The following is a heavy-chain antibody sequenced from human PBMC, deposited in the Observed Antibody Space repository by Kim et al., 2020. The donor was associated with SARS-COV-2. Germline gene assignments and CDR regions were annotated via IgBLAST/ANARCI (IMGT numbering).Heavy chain of an antibody. CDR3: ARDEIGLHLGELSPIDY. Sequence: GGSLRLSCAASGFTFSSYSMNWVRQAPGKGLEWVSSISSSSSYIYYADSVKGRFTISRDNAKNSLYLQMNSLRAEDTAVYYCARDEIGLHLGELSPIDYWGQGTLVTVSS. CDR1: GFTFSSYS. V-gene: IGHV3-21*01. CDR2: ISSSSSYI. D-gene: IGHD3-16*02. J-gene: IGHJ4*02.